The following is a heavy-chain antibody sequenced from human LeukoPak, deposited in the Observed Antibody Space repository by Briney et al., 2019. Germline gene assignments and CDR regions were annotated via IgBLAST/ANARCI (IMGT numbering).Heavy chain of an antibody. Sequence: ASVKVSCKASGYTFTGYYMHWVRQAPGQGLEWMGWINPNSGGTNYAQKFQGRVTMTRDTSISTAYMELSRLRSDDTAVYYCARAPPYYDILTGYYLRDNWFDPWGQGTLVTVSS. J-gene: IGHJ5*02. V-gene: IGHV1-2*02. CDR2: INPNSGGT. CDR1: GYTFTGYY. D-gene: IGHD3-9*01. CDR3: ARAPPYYDILTGYYLRDNWFDP.